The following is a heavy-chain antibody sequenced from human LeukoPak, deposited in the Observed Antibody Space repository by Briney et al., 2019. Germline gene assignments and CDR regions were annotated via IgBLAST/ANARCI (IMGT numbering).Heavy chain of an antibody. V-gene: IGHV3-48*03. CDR1: GFTFSSYE. D-gene: IGHD6-19*01. J-gene: IGHJ4*02. CDR3: GGGGGGDGSGWSTTDY. CDR2: IGSSDSTT. Sequence: GGSLRLSCVASGFTFSSYEMNWVRQAPGKGLEWLSYIGSSDSTTHYADSVKGRFTISRDNAKNSLYLQMNSLRVEDTAMYYLGGGGGGDGSGWSTTDYWGQGTLVTISS.